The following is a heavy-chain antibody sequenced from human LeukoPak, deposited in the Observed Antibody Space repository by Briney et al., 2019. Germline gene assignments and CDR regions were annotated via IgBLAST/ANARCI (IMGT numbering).Heavy chain of an antibody. CDR2: INHSGST. J-gene: IGHJ4*02. D-gene: IGHD1-26*01. CDR1: GGSFSGYY. V-gene: IGHV4-34*01. CDR3: ARGWDREIVGAPLPFDY. Sequence: SETLSLTCAVYGGSFSGYYWSWIRQPPGKGLEWIGEINHSGSTNYNPSLKSRVTISVDTSKNQFSLKLSSVTAADTAVYYCARGWDREIVGAPLPFDYWGQGTLVTVSS.